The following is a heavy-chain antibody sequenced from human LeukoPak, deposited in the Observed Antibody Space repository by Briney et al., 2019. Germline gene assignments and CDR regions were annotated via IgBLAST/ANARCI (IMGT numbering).Heavy chain of an antibody. J-gene: IGHJ4*02. CDR1: GGSISSSNW. Sequence: SETLSLTCAVSGGSISSSNWWSWVRQPPGKGLEWIGEIYHSGSTNYNPSLKSRVTISVDKSKNQFSLKLSSVTAADTAVYYCARAIRGYCSGGSCYRGKDYWGQGTLVTVSS. D-gene: IGHD2-15*01. V-gene: IGHV4-4*02. CDR2: IYHSGST. CDR3: ARAIRGYCSGGSCYRGKDY.